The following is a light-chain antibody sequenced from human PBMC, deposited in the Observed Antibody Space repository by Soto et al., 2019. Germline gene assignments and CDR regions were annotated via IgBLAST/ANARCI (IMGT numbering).Light chain of an antibody. J-gene: IGKJ5*01. CDR2: AAS. Sequence: EIALTQSPGTLSLSPGERATLSCRASQGVDSKYLAWYQQKPGQAPRLLIYAASSRATGIPDRISGSGSGTDFTLTISRLEPEDFAVYYCQQYGNSPGITFGQGTRLEIK. V-gene: IGKV3-20*01. CDR3: QQYGNSPGIT. CDR1: QGVDSKY.